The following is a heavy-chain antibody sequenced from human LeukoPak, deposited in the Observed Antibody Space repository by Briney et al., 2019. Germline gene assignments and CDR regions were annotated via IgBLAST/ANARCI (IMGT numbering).Heavy chain of an antibody. CDR1: GDSVSSNSAA. D-gene: IGHD1-14*01. V-gene: IGHV6-1*01. J-gene: IGHJ6*02. CDR2: TYYRSKWYN. Sequence: SQTLSLTCAISGDSVSSNSAAWTWIRQSPSRGLEWLGRTYYRSKWYNEYSVSVKTRITINPDTSKNQFSLRLNSVTPDDTAVYYCAREPDNCGMDVWGQGTTVTVSS. CDR3: AREPDNCGMDV.